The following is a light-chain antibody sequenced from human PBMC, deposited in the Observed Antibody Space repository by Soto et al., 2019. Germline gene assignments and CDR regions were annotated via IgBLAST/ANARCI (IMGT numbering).Light chain of an antibody. CDR2: DAS. V-gene: IGKV1-5*01. CDR3: QQYDRYPT. CDR1: QTITSW. J-gene: IGKJ1*01. Sequence: IQMTQSPSTLSASVGYRFTITCRASQTITSWLAWYQQKPGKAPNLLISDASSLESGVPSRLSGSGYGTDFSLTIINLQPDDFATYYCQQYDRYPTFGQGTKVDIK.